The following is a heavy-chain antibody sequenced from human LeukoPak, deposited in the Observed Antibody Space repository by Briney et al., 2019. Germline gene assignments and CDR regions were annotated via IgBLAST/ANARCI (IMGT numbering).Heavy chain of an antibody. CDR3: ARGPSSNWSGLDF. Sequence: PGGSLRLSCAASGFSFSGHWMHWARQLPGKGLVWVSRISPTGSTTCHADSVKGRFTVSRDNAKNTLYLQVNNLRAEDTAVYYCARGPSSNWSGLDFWGQGTLLTVSS. CDR2: ISPTGSTT. J-gene: IGHJ4*02. D-gene: IGHD6-13*01. CDR1: GFSFSGHW. V-gene: IGHV3-74*01.